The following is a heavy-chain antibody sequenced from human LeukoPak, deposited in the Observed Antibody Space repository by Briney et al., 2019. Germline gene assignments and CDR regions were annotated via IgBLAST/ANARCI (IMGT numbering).Heavy chain of an antibody. V-gene: IGHV1-2*02. D-gene: IGHD3-10*01. J-gene: IGHJ5*02. CDR2: INPVNGDT. CDR3: ARGGSATYYRRLDP. Sequence: ASVTVFCKSSGYTFTNFYMHWVRQAPGQGLEWIGWINPVNGDTNYAQKFQGRVTMARDTSISTAYMELSGLTSDDTAVYYCARGGSATYYRRLDPWGQGTLVTVSS. CDR1: GYTFTNFY.